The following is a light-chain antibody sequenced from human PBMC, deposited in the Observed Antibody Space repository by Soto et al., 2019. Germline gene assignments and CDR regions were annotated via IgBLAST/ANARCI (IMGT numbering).Light chain of an antibody. Sequence: EIAMTQSPATLSVSPGERATLSCRASQSVSSNLAWYQQKPGQAPRLLIYGASTRATGIPARFSGSGSGTEFTLTISSLQSEDFAVYYCQHYNNWPPRGTFGQGTKVEIK. J-gene: IGKJ1*01. V-gene: IGKV3-15*01. CDR2: GAS. CDR3: QHYNNWPPRGT. CDR1: QSVSSN.